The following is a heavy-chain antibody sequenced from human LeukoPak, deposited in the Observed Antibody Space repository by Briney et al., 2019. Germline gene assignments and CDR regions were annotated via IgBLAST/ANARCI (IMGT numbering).Heavy chain of an antibody. CDR3: AKGPLYSSGRINFDY. CDR1: GFTFSSYA. CDR2: ISDDGSNK. J-gene: IGHJ4*02. Sequence: PGGSLRLSCAASGFTFSSYAMLWVRQAPGKGLESVAVISDDGSNKYYADSVKGRFTISRDNSKNTLYLQMNSLRAEDTAVYYCAKGPLYSSGRINFDYWGQGTLVTVSS. D-gene: IGHD6-19*01. V-gene: IGHV3-30-3*01.